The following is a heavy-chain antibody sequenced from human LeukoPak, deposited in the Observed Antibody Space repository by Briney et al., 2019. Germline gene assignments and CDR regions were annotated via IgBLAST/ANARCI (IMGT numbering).Heavy chain of an antibody. CDR1: GFIFRSYS. J-gene: IGHJ4*02. Sequence: PGGSLRLSCAASGFIFRSYSMNSVRQAPGKGVEWVSSIRSDSKNTYYAGSVKGRFTISRDNAKNSLFLQMNSLRAEDAAVYYCTRDPPYCGGDCYHFDYWGQGTLVTVSS. CDR3: TRDPPYCGGDCYHFDY. CDR2: IRSDSKNT. V-gene: IGHV3-21*01. D-gene: IGHD2-21*02.